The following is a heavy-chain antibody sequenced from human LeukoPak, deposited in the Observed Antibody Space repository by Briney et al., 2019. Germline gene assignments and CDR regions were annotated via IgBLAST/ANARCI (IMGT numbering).Heavy chain of an antibody. J-gene: IGHJ3*02. V-gene: IGHV3-53*01. D-gene: IGHD1-26*01. CDR3: ATRYLQWDSGYNAFDI. Sequence: GGSLRLSCAASGFTVSSNYMSWVPQAPGKGREWVSVIYSGGSTYYADSVKGRFTISRDNSKNTLYLQMSSLRAEDTAVYYCATRYLQWDSGYNAFDIWGQGTMVTVSS. CDR2: IYSGGST. CDR1: GFTVSSNY.